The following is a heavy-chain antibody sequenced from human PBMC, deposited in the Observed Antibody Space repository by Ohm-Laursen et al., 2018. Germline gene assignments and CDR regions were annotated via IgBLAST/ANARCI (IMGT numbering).Heavy chain of an antibody. CDR1: GFTFSSYA. CDR2: ICYDGNSK. J-gene: IGHJ6*02. D-gene: IGHD1-26*01. Sequence: SLRLSCTASGFTFSSYAMHWVRQAPGKGLEWVAVICYDGNSKYYADSVKGRFTISRDNSKNTLYLQMNSLRAEDTALYYCARAVGGNFYYYAMAVWGQGTTVTVSS. V-gene: IGHV3-33*01. CDR3: ARAVGGNFYYYAMAV.